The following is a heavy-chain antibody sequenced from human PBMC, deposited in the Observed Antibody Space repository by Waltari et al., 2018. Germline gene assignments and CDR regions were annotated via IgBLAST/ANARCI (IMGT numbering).Heavy chain of an antibody. D-gene: IGHD3-16*02. J-gene: IGHJ5*02. V-gene: IGHV4-34*01. CDR2: INHSGRT. CDR3: AREVDYIWGSYRKGGWFDP. CDR1: GGSFSGYH. Sequence: QVQLQQWGAGLLKPSETLSLTCAVYGGSFSGYHWSWIRQPPGKGLEWIGEINHSGRTNYNPSLKSRVTISVDTSKNQFSLKLSSVTAADTAVYYGAREVDYIWGSYRKGGWFDPWGQGTLVTVSS.